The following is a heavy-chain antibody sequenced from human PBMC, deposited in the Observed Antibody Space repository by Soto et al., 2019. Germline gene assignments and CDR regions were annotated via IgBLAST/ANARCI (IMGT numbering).Heavy chain of an antibody. V-gene: IGHV3-74*01. J-gene: IGHJ4*02. CDR2: IDHDGPT. CDR1: GFTFSNYW. Sequence: EVQLVESGGGLVQPGGSLRLSCAGSGFTFSNYWMHWVRQAPVKGLEWVSRIDHDGPTDYADSVRGRFTISRDNAENTLYLQMNSLRPEDTDVYYCVRDSHGDYWGQRTLVTVSS. CDR3: VRDSHGDY.